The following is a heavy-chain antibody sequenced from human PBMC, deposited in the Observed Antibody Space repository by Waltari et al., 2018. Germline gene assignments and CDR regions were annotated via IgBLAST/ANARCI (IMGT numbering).Heavy chain of an antibody. D-gene: IGHD5-12*01. CDR1: GFSIPTGGLS. V-gene: IGHV2-70*13. CDR2: IDSRDIG. CDR3: ARLKSSGYYKGLSGYLDY. Sequence: QVTLRESGPAQVTLTQTLTLTCTFSGFSIPTGGLSVAWIRQSPGKALEGLARIDSRDIGYYNTALKSRLTISKDTSTNQAVLTMANMGPVDTATYFWARLKSSGYYKGLSGYLDYWGQGALVTVTS. J-gene: IGHJ4*02.